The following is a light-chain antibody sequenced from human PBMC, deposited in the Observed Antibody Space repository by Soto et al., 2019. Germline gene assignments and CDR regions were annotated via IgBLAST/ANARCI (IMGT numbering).Light chain of an antibody. CDR3: CSYAGSRTVV. CDR2: QGS. CDR1: SSDVGSYNL. Sequence: QSALTQPASVSGSPGQSITISCTGTSSDVGSYNLVSWYQQHPGKAPKFMIYQGSTRPSGVSNRFSGSKSGNTASLTISGLQAEDEADYYCCSYAGSRTVVFGGGTKLTVL. J-gene: IGLJ2*01. V-gene: IGLV2-23*01.